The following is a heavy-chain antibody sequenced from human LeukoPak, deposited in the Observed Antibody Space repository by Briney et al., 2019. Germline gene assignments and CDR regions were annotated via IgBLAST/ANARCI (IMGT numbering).Heavy chain of an antibody. D-gene: IGHD3-3*01. CDR1: GGTFSSYT. J-gene: IGHJ6*03. CDR3: ARDSEYDFWSGYYPTENYYYMDV. V-gene: IGHV1-69*04. CDR2: IIPILGIT. Sequence: SVKVSCKASGGTFSSYTISWVRQAPGQGLEWMGRIIPILGITNYAQKFQGRVTITADKSTSTAYMELSSLRSEDTAVYYCARDSEYDFWSGYYPTENYYYMDVWGKGTTVTVSS.